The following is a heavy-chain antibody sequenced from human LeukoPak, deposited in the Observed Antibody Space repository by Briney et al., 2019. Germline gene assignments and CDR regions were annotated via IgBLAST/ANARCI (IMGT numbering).Heavy chain of an antibody. D-gene: IGHD3-22*01. CDR2: INPNSGGT. Sequence: ASVKVSCKASGYTFTAHYMHWVRQAPGQGPEWMGWINPNSGGTKYAQNFQGRVTMTRDTSIRTVYMELSRLRSDDTAVYYCARDYYDNSGFGAFDIWGQGTMVTVSS. V-gene: IGHV1-2*02. CDR1: GYTFTAHY. J-gene: IGHJ3*02. CDR3: ARDYYDNSGFGAFDI.